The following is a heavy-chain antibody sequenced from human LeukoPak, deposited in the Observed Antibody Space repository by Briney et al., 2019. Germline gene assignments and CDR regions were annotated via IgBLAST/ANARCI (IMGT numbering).Heavy chain of an antibody. V-gene: IGHV4-38-2*02. D-gene: IGHD6-13*01. CDR3: ARESGSSWYNYYYYYMDV. Sequence: PSETLSLTCTVSGYSISSGYYWSWIRQPPGQGLEWIGEINHSGSTNNNPSLKSRVTMSVDTSKNQFSLKLTSVTAADTAVYYCARESGSSWYNYYYYYMDVWGKGTTVTVSS. CDR2: INHSGST. J-gene: IGHJ6*03. CDR1: GYSISSGYY.